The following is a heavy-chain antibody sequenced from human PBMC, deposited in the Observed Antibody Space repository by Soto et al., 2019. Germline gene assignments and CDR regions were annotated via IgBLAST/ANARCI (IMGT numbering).Heavy chain of an antibody. CDR3: AMVDVYVTPSPQDV. J-gene: IGHJ6*02. D-gene: IGHD3-16*01. CDR2: INTYNGNT. CDR1: GYTFTRYG. V-gene: IGHV1-18*01. Sequence: QVQLVQSGAEVKNPGASVKVSCKASGYTFTRYGIGWARQAPGQGLEWMGWINTYNGNTNYAQNVQGRVTLTTDTSTSTAYMELRSLSSNDTAIYYCAMVDVYVTPSPQDVRGQGTTVNVSS.